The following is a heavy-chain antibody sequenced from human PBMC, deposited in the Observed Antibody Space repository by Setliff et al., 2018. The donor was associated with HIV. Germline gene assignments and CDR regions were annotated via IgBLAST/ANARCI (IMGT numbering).Heavy chain of an antibody. J-gene: IGHJ3*01. CDR3: VKSRRHTIFPSEASFDV. V-gene: IGHV1-69*13. CDR1: GGSLSNFA. CDR2: IIPIIGTS. Sequence: SVKVSCKASGGSLSNFAISWVRQAPGQGLEWMGGIIPIIGTSDYSPELQGRVTITADESSTTVSMELYSLTTEDTATYYCVKSRRHTIFPSEASFDVWGQGTLVTVSS. D-gene: IGHD3-3*01.